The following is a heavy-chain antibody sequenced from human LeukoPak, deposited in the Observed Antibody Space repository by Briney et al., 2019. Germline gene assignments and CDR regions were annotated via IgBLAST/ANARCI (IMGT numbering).Heavy chain of an antibody. CDR1: GFTFSSYA. Sequence: PGGSLRLSCAASGFTFSSYAMSGVRQAPGKGLEWVSAISGSGGSTYYADSVKGRFTISRDNSKNTLYLQMNSLRAEDTAVYYCAKLSRRVVVAANDYWGQGTLVTVSS. CDR2: ISGSGGST. D-gene: IGHD2-15*01. J-gene: IGHJ4*02. V-gene: IGHV3-23*01. CDR3: AKLSRRVVVAANDY.